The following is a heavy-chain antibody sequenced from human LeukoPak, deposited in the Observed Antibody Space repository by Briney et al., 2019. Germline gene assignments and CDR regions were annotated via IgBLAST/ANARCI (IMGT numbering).Heavy chain of an antibody. J-gene: IGHJ2*01. CDR3: ARALTGSYWYFDL. CDR2: IKQDGSEK. D-gene: IGHD7-27*01. CDR1: GFTFSSYW. V-gene: IGHV3-7*04. Sequence: PGGSLRLSCAASGFTFSSYWMSWVRQAPGKGLEWVANIKQDGSEKYYVDSVKGRFTISRDNAKNSLYLQMSSLRAEDTAVYYCARALTGSYWYFDLWGRGTLVTVSS.